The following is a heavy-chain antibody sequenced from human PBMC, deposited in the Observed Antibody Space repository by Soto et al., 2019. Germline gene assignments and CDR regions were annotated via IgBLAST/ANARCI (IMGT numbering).Heavy chain of an antibody. V-gene: IGHV4-34*01. CDR2: INHSGST. D-gene: IGHD2-2*01. J-gene: IGHJ6*03. Sequence: SETLSLTCAVYGGSFSGYYWSWIRQPPGKGLEWIGEINHSGSTNYNPSLKSRVTISVDTSKNQFSLKLSSVTAADTAVYYCASGTSYYYYMDVWGKGTTVTVSS. CDR1: GGSFSGYY. CDR3: ASGTSYYYYMDV.